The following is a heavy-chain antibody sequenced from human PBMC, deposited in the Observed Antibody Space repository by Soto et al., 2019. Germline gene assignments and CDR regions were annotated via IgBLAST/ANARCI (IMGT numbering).Heavy chain of an antibody. J-gene: IGHJ6*02. V-gene: IGHV4-31*03. CDR3: ARIATYYDFWSGYYTGTSYYYGMDV. D-gene: IGHD3-3*01. Sequence: KPSETLSLTCTVSGGSISSGGYYWSWIRQHPWKGLEWIGYIYYSGSTYYNPSLKSRVTISVDTSKNQFSLKLSSVTAADTAVYYCARIATYYDFWSGYYTGTSYYYGMDVWGQGXTVTVYS. CDR2: IYYSGST. CDR1: GGSISSGGYY.